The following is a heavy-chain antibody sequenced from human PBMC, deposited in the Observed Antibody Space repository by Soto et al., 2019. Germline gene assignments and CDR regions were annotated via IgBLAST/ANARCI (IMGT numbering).Heavy chain of an antibody. CDR2: IYYSGST. CDR3: ARGDDSSGYHYFDY. D-gene: IGHD3-22*01. Sequence: QVQLQESGPGLVKPSQTLSLICNVSGDSISCGGYYWNWIRQHPGKGLEWIGYIYYSGSTYYNPSLKSRVTMSVDTSKNHFSLKLSSVTAADTAVYYCARGDDSSGYHYFDYWGQGTLVTVSS. J-gene: IGHJ4*02. V-gene: IGHV4-31*03. CDR1: GDSISCGGYY.